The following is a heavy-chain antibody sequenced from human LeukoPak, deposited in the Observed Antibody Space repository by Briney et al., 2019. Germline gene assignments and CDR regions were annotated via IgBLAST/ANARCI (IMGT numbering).Heavy chain of an antibody. Sequence: GGSLRLSCAASGFTFSSYSMNWVRQAPGKGLEWVSSISSSSSYIYYADSVKGRFTISRDNAKNSLYLQMNSLRAEDTAVYYCAKDLRLRSSGSSTYGMDVWGQGTTVTVSS. D-gene: IGHD3-10*01. V-gene: IGHV3-21*01. CDR3: AKDLRLRSSGSSTYGMDV. J-gene: IGHJ6*02. CDR2: ISSSSSYI. CDR1: GFTFSSYS.